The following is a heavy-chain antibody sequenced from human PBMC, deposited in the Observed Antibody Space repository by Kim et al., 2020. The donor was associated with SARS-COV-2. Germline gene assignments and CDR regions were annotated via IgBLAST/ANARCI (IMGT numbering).Heavy chain of an antibody. V-gene: IGHV3-30*18. CDR2: ISYDGSNK. D-gene: IGHD2-2*01. J-gene: IGHJ6*02. Sequence: GGSLRLSCAASGFTFSSYGMHWVRQAPGKGLEWVAVISYDGSNKYYADSVKGRFTISRDNSKTTLYLQMNSLRAEDTAVYYCAKDYAEGPAAIAAAGGMDVWGQGTTVTVSS. CDR3: AKDYAEGPAAIAAAGGMDV. CDR1: GFTFSSYG.